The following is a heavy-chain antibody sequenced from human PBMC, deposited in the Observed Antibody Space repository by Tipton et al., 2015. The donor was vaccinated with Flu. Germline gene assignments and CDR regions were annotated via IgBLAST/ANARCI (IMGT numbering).Heavy chain of an antibody. V-gene: IGHV3-23*01. J-gene: IGHJ4*02. Sequence: GSLRLSCAASGFTFSSYAMSWVRQAPGKGLGWVSAISGSGGSTYYADSVKARFTFSRDNSKNTLYLQMNSLRAEDTAVHYCAKVPVVVVAATLFDYWGQGTLVTVSS. CDR2: ISGSGGST. CDR3: AKVPVVVVAATLFDY. CDR1: GFTFSSYA. D-gene: IGHD2-15*01.